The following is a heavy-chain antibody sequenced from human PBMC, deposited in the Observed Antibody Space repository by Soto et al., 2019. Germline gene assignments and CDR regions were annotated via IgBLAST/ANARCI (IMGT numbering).Heavy chain of an antibody. J-gene: IGHJ3*02. V-gene: IGHV3-30-3*01. D-gene: IGHD3-22*01. CDR1: EFTFSSYA. CDR3: ARDPTMIVVGDAFDI. Sequence: PGGSLRLSCGASEFTFSSYAMHWVRQAPGKGLEWVAVISYDGSNKYYADSVKGRFTISRDNSKNTLYLQMNSLRAEDTAVYYCARDPTMIVVGDAFDIWGQGTMVTVSS. CDR2: ISYDGSNK.